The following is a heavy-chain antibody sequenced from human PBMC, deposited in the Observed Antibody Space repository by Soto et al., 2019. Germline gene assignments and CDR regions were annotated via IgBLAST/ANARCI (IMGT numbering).Heavy chain of an antibody. D-gene: IGHD5-18*01. J-gene: IGHJ6*02. CDR1: GYTFTGYY. V-gene: IGHV1-2*02. CDR2: INPNSGGT. CDR3: ARDGNTWIQLWLRGSYGMDV. Sequence: ASVKVSCKASGYTFTGYYMHWVRQAPGQGLEWMGWINPNSGGTNYAQKFQGRVTMSRDTSISTAYMELSRLRSDDTAVYYCARDGNTWIQLWLRGSYGMDVWGQGTTVTVSS.